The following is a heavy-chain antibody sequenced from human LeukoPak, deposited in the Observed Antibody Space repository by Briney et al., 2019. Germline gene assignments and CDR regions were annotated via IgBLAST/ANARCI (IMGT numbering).Heavy chain of an antibody. Sequence: SETLSLTCAVYGGSFSGYYWSWIRQPPGKGLEWIGEINHSGSTNYNPSLKSRVTISVDTSKNQFSLKLSSVTAADTAVYYCARGQGSSGYYYWGQGTLVTVSS. V-gene: IGHV4-34*01. CDR1: GGSFSGYY. CDR3: ARGQGSSGYYY. D-gene: IGHD3-22*01. CDR2: INHSGST. J-gene: IGHJ4*02.